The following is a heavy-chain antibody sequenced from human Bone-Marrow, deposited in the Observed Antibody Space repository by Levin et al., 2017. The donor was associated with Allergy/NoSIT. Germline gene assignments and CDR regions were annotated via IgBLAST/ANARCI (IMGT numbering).Heavy chain of an antibody. D-gene: IGHD6-13*01. CDR1: GFTFGNSS. Sequence: GESLKISCAASGFTFGNSSMNWVRQAPGKGLEWVSYISDSSSSIFYADSVKGRFTISRDNAKNSLFLQMNSLRDEDTAVYYCARDCPHLSYSSTWYYYYGMDVWGQGTTVTVSS. CDR3: ARDCPHLSYSSTWYYYYGMDV. CDR2: ISDSSSSI. J-gene: IGHJ6*02. V-gene: IGHV3-48*02.